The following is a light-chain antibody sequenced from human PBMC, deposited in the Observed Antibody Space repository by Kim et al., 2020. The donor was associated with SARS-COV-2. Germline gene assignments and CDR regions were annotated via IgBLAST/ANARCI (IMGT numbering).Light chain of an antibody. Sequence: GKTARITCRGNNIGSKSVHWYQQKPGQAPVLVIYYDSDRPSGIPERFSGSNSGNTATLTISRVEAGDEADYYCQVWDSSSDHPGWVFGGGTQLTVL. CDR2: YDS. V-gene: IGLV3-21*04. CDR3: QVWDSSSDHPGWV. J-gene: IGLJ3*02. CDR1: NIGSKS.